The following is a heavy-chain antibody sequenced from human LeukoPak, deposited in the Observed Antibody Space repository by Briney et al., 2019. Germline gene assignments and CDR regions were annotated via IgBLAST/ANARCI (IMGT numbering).Heavy chain of an antibody. V-gene: IGHV4-34*01. CDR2: INHSGST. Sequence: SETLSLTCAFYGGSFSGYFWNWIRQPPGKGLEWIGEINHSGSTNYNPSLKSRVTISLDMSKNQFSLKLSSVTAADTAVYYCARYRGGSGYHFDYWGQGTLVTVSS. J-gene: IGHJ4*02. D-gene: IGHD5-12*01. CDR3: ARYRGGSGYHFDY. CDR1: GGSFSGYF.